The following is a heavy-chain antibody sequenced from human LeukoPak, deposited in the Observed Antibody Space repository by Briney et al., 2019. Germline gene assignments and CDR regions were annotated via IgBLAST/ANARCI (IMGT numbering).Heavy chain of an antibody. J-gene: IGHJ3*02. Sequence: GGSLRLSCAASGFTFSSYSMNWVRQAPGKGLEWVSSISSSSYIYYADSVKGRFTISRDNAKNSLYLQMNSLRAEDTAVYYCARVSATRAFDIWGQGTMVTVSS. CDR2: ISSSSYI. D-gene: IGHD1-1*01. CDR1: GFTFSSYS. V-gene: IGHV3-21*01. CDR3: ARVSATRAFDI.